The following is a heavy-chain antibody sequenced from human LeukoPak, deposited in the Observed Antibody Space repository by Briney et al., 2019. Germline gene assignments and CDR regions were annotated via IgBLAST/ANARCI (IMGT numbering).Heavy chain of an antibody. V-gene: IGHV4-59*04. Sequence: SETLSLTCTVSGGSISSYYWSWIRQPPGKRLEWLGSIYQDGSTYDNLSLKSRVTLSVDTSKNQFSLKMKTVTVADTAVYYCARSEIDDYSRYWGQGTLVLVSS. D-gene: IGHD3-16*01. J-gene: IGHJ4*02. CDR2: IYQDGST. CDR1: GGSISSYY. CDR3: ARSEIDDYSRY.